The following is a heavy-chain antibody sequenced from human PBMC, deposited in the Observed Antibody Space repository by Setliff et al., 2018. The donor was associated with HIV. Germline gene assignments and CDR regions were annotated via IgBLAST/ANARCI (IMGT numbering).Heavy chain of an antibody. J-gene: IGHJ4*02. CDR1: GGSFSGYY. CDR2: INHSGSN. Sequence: SETLSLTCAVYGGSFSGYYWSWIRQPPGKGREWIGEINHSGSNNYNTSLKSRVTISVDTPKNQFSLKLTTVTIAATAVYYCARFTSGWYGQYWGQGTLVTVSS. D-gene: IGHD6-19*01. CDR3: ARFTSGWYGQY. V-gene: IGHV4-34*01.